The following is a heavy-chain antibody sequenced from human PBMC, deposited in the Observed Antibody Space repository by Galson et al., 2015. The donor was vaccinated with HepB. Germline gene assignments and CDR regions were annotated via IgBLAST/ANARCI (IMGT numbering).Heavy chain of an antibody. CDR2: ISAYNGNT. CDR3: AFTHCTNGVCYTGGWFDP. J-gene: IGHJ5*02. CDR1: GYTFTSYG. D-gene: IGHD2-8*01. V-gene: IGHV1-18*01. Sequence: SVKVSCKASGYTFTSYGISWVRQAPGQGLEWMGWISAYNGNTNYAQKLQGRVTMTTDTSTSTAYMELRSLRSDDTAVYYCAFTHCTNGVCYTGGWFDPWGQGTLVTVSS.